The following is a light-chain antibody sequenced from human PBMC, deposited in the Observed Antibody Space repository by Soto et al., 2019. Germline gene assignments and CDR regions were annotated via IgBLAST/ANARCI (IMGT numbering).Light chain of an antibody. CDR2: GAS. Sequence: DIQMTQSPSSLSASVGDRVTFTCRASEDISHFLAWYQQRPGKVPKLLIYGASILQSGVPSRFSGSGSGTEFTLTINRLQSEDVASYYCQQYNKDSQVTFGQGTKVEIK. CDR1: EDISHF. V-gene: IGKV1-27*01. J-gene: IGKJ1*01. CDR3: QQYNKDSQVT.